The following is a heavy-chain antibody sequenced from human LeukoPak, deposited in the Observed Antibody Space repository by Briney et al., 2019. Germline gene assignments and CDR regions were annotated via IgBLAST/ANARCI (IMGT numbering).Heavy chain of an antibody. CDR3: ARDREQLVPDFDY. J-gene: IGHJ4*02. CDR2: ISGSSSYI. D-gene: IGHD6-6*01. V-gene: IGHV3-21*01. Sequence: GGSLRLSCAASGFTFSSYSMNWVRRAPGKGLEWVSSISGSSSYIYYADSVKGRFTISRDNAKNSLYLQMNSLRAGDTAVYYCARDREQLVPDFDYWGQGTLVTVSS. CDR1: GFTFSSYS.